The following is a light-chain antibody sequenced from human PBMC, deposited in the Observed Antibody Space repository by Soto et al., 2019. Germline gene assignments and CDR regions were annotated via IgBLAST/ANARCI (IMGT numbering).Light chain of an antibody. Sequence: IHITHSTSTLPPSLVERVTIFCRASQSISNWLAWYQQKPGTAPKVLIYHASNLQSGVPSRFSGSGSGTEFTLTISSLKPDDFATYYCQEYNSYSFGQGTMVDIK. V-gene: IGKV1-5*02. CDR2: HAS. J-gene: IGKJ1*01. CDR3: QEYNSYS. CDR1: QSISNW.